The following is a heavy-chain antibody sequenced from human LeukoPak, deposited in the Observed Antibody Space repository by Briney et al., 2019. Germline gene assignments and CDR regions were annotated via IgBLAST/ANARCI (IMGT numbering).Heavy chain of an antibody. CDR1: GGSFSGYY. V-gene: IGHV4-34*01. CDR3: ARGGSRSSGYFDY. CDR2: INHSGST. D-gene: IGHD6-19*01. Sequence: PSETLSLTCAVYGGSFSGYYWSWIRQPPGKGLEWIGEINHSGSTNYNPSLKSRVTISVDTSKNQFSLKLSSVTAADTAVCYCARGGSRSSGYFDYWGQGTLVTVSS. J-gene: IGHJ4*02.